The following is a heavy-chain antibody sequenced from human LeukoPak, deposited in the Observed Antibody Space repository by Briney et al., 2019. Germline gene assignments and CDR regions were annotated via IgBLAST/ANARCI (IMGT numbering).Heavy chain of an antibody. CDR3: ARGRRGKYSPYFYYHMDV. CDR1: GDSLSTVLHY. CDR2: THYSGST. Sequence: SETLSLTCNVSGDSLSTVLHYYSWIRQHPGEGLEWIGCTHYSGSTHYKSSLRGRLIISLDTSKNQVSLKLTSVTAADTAVYYCARGRRGKYSPYFYYHMDVWGTGTPVTVSS. J-gene: IGHJ6*03. D-gene: IGHD1-26*01. V-gene: IGHV4-31*03.